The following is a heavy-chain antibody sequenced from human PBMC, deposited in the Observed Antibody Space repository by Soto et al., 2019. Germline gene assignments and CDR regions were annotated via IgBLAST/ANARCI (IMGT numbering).Heavy chain of an antibody. Sequence: EVLLLQSGGGLVQPGGSLRLSCAAAGFTFSNYAMTWVRQAPGKGLEWVSDISDGDGDTHYADSVKGRFTISRDNSKNTLYLQMSSLRAEDAAVYYCAKGRTYFHFWGQGTLVTVSS. CDR1: GFTFSNYA. CDR2: ISDGDGDT. V-gene: IGHV3-23*01. CDR3: AKGRTYFHF. J-gene: IGHJ4*02.